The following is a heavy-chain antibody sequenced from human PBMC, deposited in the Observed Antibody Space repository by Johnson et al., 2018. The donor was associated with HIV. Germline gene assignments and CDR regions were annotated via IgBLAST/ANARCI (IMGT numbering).Heavy chain of an antibody. CDR3: ARPIARGASDI. Sequence: VQLVESGGGLVQPGGSLRLSCAASGFTFSSNWMNWVRQAPGKGLQWVANIKEDGSEKYYVDSVRGRFTISRDNAKNSLYRQMNSLRVEDTAVYYCARPIARGASDIWGQGTMVTVSS. J-gene: IGHJ3*02. D-gene: IGHD1-26*01. CDR2: IKEDGSEK. CDR1: GFTFSSNW. V-gene: IGHV3-7*05.